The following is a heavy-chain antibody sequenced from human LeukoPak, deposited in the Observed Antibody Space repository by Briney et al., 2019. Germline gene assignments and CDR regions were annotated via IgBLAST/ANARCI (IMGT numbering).Heavy chain of an antibody. J-gene: IGHJ6*02. D-gene: IGHD1-7*01. CDR2: ISAYNGNT. CDR1: GYTFTSYG. CDR3: ARDLRNWNYLRDYYGMDV. Sequence: ASVKVSCKASGYTFTSYGISWVRQAPGQGLEWMGWISAYNGNTNYAQKLQGRVTMTTDTSTSTAYMELRSLRSDDTAVYYSARDLRNWNYLRDYYGMDVWGQGTTVTVSS. V-gene: IGHV1-18*01.